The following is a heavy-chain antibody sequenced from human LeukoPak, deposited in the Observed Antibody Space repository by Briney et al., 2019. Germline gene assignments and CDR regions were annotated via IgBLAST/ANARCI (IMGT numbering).Heavy chain of an antibody. D-gene: IGHD3-22*01. CDR2: LHYSGNI. CDR1: GGSISSSSYY. V-gene: IGHV4-39*01. J-gene: IGHJ4*02. CDR3: ARGYDSSGYPFDY. Sequence: SETLSLTCTVSGGSISSSSYYWGWIRQPPGKGLEWIGSLHYSGNIFYNPSLKSRVTISVDTSKNRFSLKLSSVTAADTAVYYCARGYDSSGYPFDYWGQGTLVTVSS.